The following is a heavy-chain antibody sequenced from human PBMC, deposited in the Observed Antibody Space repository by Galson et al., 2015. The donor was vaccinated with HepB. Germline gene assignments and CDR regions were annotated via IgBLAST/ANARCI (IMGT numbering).Heavy chain of an antibody. D-gene: IGHD6-13*01. J-gene: IGHJ6*02. CDR2: IISSSYT. V-gene: IGHV3-11*06. Sequence: SLRLSCAASGFSFSDYYMNWIRQAPGKGLEWVSNIISSSYTKYADSVKGRFTISRDNAKNSLYLQMNSLRAEDTAVYFCARGGTAAVGYYFYGMDVWGPGTTVTVSS. CDR3: ARGGTAAVGYYFYGMDV. CDR1: GFSFSDYY.